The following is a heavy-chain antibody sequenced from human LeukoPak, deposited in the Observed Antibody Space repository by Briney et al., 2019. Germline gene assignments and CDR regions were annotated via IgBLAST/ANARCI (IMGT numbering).Heavy chain of an antibody. CDR3: ARASAGTGGYFDY. Sequence: GASVKLSRKASGYTFTGYYMHWVRQAPGQGLEWMGWINPNSGGTNYAQKFQGRVTMTRDTSISTAYMELSRLRADDTAVYYCARASAGTGGYFDYWGQGTLVTASS. D-gene: IGHD6-13*01. J-gene: IGHJ4*02. CDR2: INPNSGGT. V-gene: IGHV1-2*02. CDR1: GYTFTGYY.